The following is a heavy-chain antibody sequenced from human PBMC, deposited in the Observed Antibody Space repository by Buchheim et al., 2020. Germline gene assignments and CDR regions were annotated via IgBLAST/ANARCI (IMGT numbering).Heavy chain of an antibody. J-gene: IGHJ4*02. Sequence: QVQLQESGPGLVKPSQTLSLTCTVSGGSISSGDYYWSWIRQPPGKGLEWIGNMLYSGTTYYSPSLKSRGTMSVDTSKNQFSLKLSTVTAADTAVYFCVRGAYGDLAAYWGQGTL. CDR1: GGSISSGDYY. CDR3: VRGAYGDLAAY. V-gene: IGHV4-30-4*01. CDR2: MLYSGTT. D-gene: IGHD4-17*01.